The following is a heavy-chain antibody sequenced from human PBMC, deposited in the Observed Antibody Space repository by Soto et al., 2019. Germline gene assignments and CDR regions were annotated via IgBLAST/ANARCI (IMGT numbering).Heavy chain of an antibody. Sequence: GGSLRLSCAASGFTFSNAWMNWVRQAPGKGLEWVGRIKSKTDGGTTDYAAPVKGRFTISRDDSKNTLYLQMNSLKTEDTAVYYCTTDWGGYYGGNYYYYGMDVWGQGTTVTVSS. D-gene: IGHD4-17*01. CDR2: IKSKTDGGTT. V-gene: IGHV3-15*07. J-gene: IGHJ6*02. CDR3: TTDWGGYYGGNYYYYGMDV. CDR1: GFTFSNAW.